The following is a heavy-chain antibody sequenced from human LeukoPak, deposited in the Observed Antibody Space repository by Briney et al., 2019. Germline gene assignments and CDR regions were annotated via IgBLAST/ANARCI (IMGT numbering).Heavy chain of an antibody. CDR3: AREIVGATAFDI. CDR2: IKPSGGSI. D-gene: IGHD1-26*01. Sequence: ASVKVSCKASGYTFTSYYTHWVRQAPGQGLQWMGMIKPSGGSIRYEQNFQGRVTMTRDTSTSTVYMELSSLTSEDTAVYYCAREIVGATAFDIWGQGTMVTVSS. CDR1: GYTFTSYY. J-gene: IGHJ3*02. V-gene: IGHV1-46*01.